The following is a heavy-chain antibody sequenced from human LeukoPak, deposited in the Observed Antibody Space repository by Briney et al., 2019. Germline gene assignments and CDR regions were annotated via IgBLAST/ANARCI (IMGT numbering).Heavy chain of an antibody. D-gene: IGHD2-21*02. CDR3: ARRGVVTATSFDAMDV. V-gene: IGHV4-59*01. Sequence: PSETLSLTCTVSGGSISSYYWSWIRQPPGKGLEWIGYIYYTGSTNYSPSLKSRVTISVDMSKTQFSLRLSSVTTADTAVYYCARRGVVTATSFDAMDVWGNGTTVTVSS. CDR1: GGSISSYY. CDR2: IYYTGST. J-gene: IGHJ6*03.